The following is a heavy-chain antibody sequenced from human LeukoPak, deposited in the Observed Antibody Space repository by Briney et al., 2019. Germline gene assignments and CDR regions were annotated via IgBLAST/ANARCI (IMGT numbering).Heavy chain of an antibody. V-gene: IGHV1-69*04. CDR1: GGTFSSYA. CDR3: ARALGGFLEWFPFDY. D-gene: IGHD3-3*01. J-gene: IGHJ4*02. Sequence: SVKVSCKASGGTFSSYAISWVRQAPGPGLEWMGRIIPILGIANYAQKFQGRVTITADKSTSTAYMELSSLRSEDTAVYYCARALGGFLEWFPFDYWGQGTLVTVSS. CDR2: IIPILGIA.